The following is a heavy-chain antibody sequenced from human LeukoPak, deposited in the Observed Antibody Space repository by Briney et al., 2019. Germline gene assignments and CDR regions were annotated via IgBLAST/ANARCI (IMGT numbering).Heavy chain of an antibody. CDR2: IYYSGST. CDR3: ARETSYYDFWSGYYTPLFFDY. CDR1: GGSISSYY. Sequence: PSETLSLTCTVSGGSISSYYWSWIRQPPGKGLEWIGYIYYSGSTNYKPSLKSRVTISVDTSKNQFSLKLSSVTAADTAVYYCARETSYYDFWSGYYTPLFFDYWGQGTLVTVSS. V-gene: IGHV4-59*01. D-gene: IGHD3-3*01. J-gene: IGHJ4*02.